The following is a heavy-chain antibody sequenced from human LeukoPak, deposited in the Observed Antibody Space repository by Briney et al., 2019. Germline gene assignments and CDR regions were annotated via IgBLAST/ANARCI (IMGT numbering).Heavy chain of an antibody. Sequence: ASVKLSCKASGYTFRQYSISWVRQAPGQGLEWMGGIIPIFGTANYAQKFQGRVTITADKSTSTAYMELSSLRSEDTAVYYCASYTVPAAIYYYYMDVWGKGTTVTVSS. CDR3: ASYTVPAAIYYYYMDV. CDR1: GYTFRQYS. V-gene: IGHV1-69*06. J-gene: IGHJ6*03. D-gene: IGHD2-2*01. CDR2: IIPIFGTA.